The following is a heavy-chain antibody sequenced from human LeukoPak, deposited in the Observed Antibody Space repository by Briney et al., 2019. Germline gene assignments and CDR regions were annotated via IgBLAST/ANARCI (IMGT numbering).Heavy chain of an antibody. V-gene: IGHV4-34*01. J-gene: IGHJ4*02. D-gene: IGHD5-12*01. CDR1: GGSFSGYY. Sequence: SETLSLTCAVYGGSFSGYYWSWTRQPPGKGLEWIGEINHSGSTNYNPSLKSRVTISVDTSKNQFSLKLSSVTAADTAVYYCARVPPGNSGYGSNIDYWGQGTLVTVSS. CDR2: INHSGST. CDR3: ARVPPGNSGYGSNIDY.